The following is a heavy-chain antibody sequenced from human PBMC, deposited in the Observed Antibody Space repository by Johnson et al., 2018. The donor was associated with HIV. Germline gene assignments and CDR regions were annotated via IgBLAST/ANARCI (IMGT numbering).Heavy chain of an antibody. V-gene: IGHV3-30*02. Sequence: QMLLVESGGGVVQPGESLRLSCAASGFTFSSYGMHWVRQAPGKGLEWVAFIRYDGSYRYYADSVKGRFTISRDNSKNTLHLQMNNLRAEDTAVYYCAKGPITDDAFDIWGQGTIVTVSS. CDR2: IRYDGSYR. CDR1: GFTFSSYG. J-gene: IGHJ3*02. CDR3: AKGPITDDAFDI. D-gene: IGHD5-12*01.